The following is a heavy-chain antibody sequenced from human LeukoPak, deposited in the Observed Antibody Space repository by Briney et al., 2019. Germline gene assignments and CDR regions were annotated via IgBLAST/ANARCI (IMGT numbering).Heavy chain of an antibody. Sequence: SETLSLTCAVYGGSFSGYYWSWIRQPPGKGLEWIGEINHSGSTNYNPSLKSRVTISVGTSKNQFSLKLSSVTAADTAVYYCARGRGYIVVVPAATAYFQHWGQGTLVTVSS. CDR2: INHSGST. CDR1: GGSFSGYY. D-gene: IGHD2-2*01. CDR3: ARGRGYIVVVPAATAYFQH. V-gene: IGHV4-34*01. J-gene: IGHJ1*01.